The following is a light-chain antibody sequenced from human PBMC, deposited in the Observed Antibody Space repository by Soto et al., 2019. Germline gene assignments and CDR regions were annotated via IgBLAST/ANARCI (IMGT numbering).Light chain of an antibody. CDR3: HQYASSPLT. J-gene: IGKJ1*01. CDR1: QSVSSSY. V-gene: IGKV3-20*01. Sequence: EIVLTQSPCTLSLSPGERATLSCRASQSVSSSYLAWYQQKPGQAPRLLIYGASSRATGIPDRFSGSGSGTDFTLTISRLEPEDFAVYYCHQYASSPLTFGQGTKVDIK. CDR2: GAS.